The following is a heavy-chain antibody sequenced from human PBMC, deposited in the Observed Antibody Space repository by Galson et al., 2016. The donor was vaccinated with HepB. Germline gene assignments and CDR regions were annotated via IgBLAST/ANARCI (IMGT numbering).Heavy chain of an antibody. CDR3: ARDRTGAWSLDS. Sequence: SLRLSCATSGFRFSGHGMHWVRQAPGTGLQWVAFISDDGIRKYYADSVRGRFIISRDYFKDTVYLQMNSLSPEDTAFYYCARDRTGAWSLDSWGQGALVTVSS. D-gene: IGHD1-14*01. J-gene: IGHJ4*02. CDR1: GFRFSGHG. CDR2: ISDDGIRK. V-gene: IGHV3-30*03.